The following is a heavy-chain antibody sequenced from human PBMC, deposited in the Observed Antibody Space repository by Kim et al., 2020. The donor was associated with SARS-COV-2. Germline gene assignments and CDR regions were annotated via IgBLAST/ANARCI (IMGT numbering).Heavy chain of an antibody. D-gene: IGHD4-17*01. V-gene: IGHV3-23*01. CDR3: AKRVDSPYYGDLTTLGY. Sequence: GGSLRLSCAASGFTFSSYAMSWVRQAPGKGLEWVSAISGSGGSTYYADSVKGRFTISRDNSKNTLYLQMNSLRAEDTAVYYCAKRVDSPYYGDLTTLGYWGQGTLVTVSS. CDR2: ISGSGGST. CDR1: GFTFSSYA. J-gene: IGHJ4*02.